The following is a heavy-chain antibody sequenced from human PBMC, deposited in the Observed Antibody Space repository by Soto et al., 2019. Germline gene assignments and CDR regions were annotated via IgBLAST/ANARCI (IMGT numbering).Heavy chain of an antibody. CDR2: IGGGGITT. V-gene: IGHV3-23*01. D-gene: IGHD3-16*01. Sequence: EVQLLDSGGGLVQPGGSLRLSCAASGFTFSDYAMSWVRQPPRKGLDWISAIGGGGITTYYADSVKGRFTISRDNYKHILYLEMNGLTVDDTAVYYCAKGSDGYLPYYFEFWGQGNPVTVSS. CDR3: AKGSDGYLPYYFEF. CDR1: GFTFSDYA. J-gene: IGHJ4*02.